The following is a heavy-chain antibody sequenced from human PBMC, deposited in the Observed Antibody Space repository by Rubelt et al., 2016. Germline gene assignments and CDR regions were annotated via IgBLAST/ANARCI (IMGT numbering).Heavy chain of an antibody. V-gene: IGHV3-48*02. Sequence: EVQLVESGGGLVQPGGSLRLSCAASGFTFSSYSMNWVRQAPGKGLEWVSYISSSSSTIYYADSVKGRFTISRDNAKNSLYLQMNGLRDEGTALYFCVRSGSYYSDYWGQGTLVTVSS. CDR2: ISSSSSTI. D-gene: IGHD1-26*01. CDR3: VRSGSYYSDY. J-gene: IGHJ4*02. CDR1: GFTFSSYS.